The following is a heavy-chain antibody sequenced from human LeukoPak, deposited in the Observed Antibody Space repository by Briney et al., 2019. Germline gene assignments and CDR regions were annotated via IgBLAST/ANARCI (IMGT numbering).Heavy chain of an antibody. CDR2: MNPNSGNT. V-gene: IGHV1-8*01. Sequence: ASVKVSCKASGYTFTNYDINWVRQATGQGLEWMGWMNPNSGNTGYAQKFQGRVTMTRNTSISTAYLELSSLRSEDTGVYYCARHSYVSGSYADWGQGTLITVSS. CDR1: GYTFTNYD. D-gene: IGHD3-10*01. J-gene: IGHJ4*02. CDR3: ARHSYVSGSYAD.